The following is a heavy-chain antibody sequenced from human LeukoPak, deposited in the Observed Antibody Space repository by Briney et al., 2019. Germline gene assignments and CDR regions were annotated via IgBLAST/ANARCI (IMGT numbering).Heavy chain of an antibody. J-gene: IGHJ4*02. D-gene: IGHD2-21*01. CDR1: GYTFTSYD. CDR3: ATSGCGGDCYLFY. Sequence: ASVKVSCKASGYTFTSYDFYWVRQATGQGLEWMGWITPANAKTGYAQKFQGRLTITRNTSISTVYMELSTLRSEDTAVYYCATSGCGGDCYLFYWGQGTLVTVSS. CDR2: ITPANAKT. V-gene: IGHV1-8*01.